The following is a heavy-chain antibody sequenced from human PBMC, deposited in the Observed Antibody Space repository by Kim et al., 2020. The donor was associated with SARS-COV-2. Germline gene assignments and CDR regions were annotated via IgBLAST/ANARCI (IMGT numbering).Heavy chain of an antibody. Sequence: SETLSLTCAVYGGSFSGYYWSWIRQPPGKGLEWIGEINHSGSTNYNPSLKSRVTISVDTSKNQFSLKLSSVTAADTAVYYCARGGGRVYDFWKGIVRFDYWGQGTLVTVSS. V-gene: IGHV4-34*01. CDR2: INHSGST. D-gene: IGHD3-3*01. J-gene: IGHJ4*02. CDR1: GGSFSGYY. CDR3: ARGGGRVYDFWKGIVRFDY.